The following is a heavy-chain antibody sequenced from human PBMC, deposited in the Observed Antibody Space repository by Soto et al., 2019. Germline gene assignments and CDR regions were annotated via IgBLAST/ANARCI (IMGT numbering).Heavy chain of an antibody. CDR3: ARVRDSSGWYGWFDP. CDR2: ISSSGSTI. J-gene: IGHJ5*02. CDR1: GFTFSDNY. V-gene: IGHV3-11*01. Sequence: QVQLVESGGGLVKPGGSLRPPCAASGFTFSDNYMSWIRQAPGKGLGGVSNISSSGSTIYYADSVKGRFTISRDNAKNSLYLQRNSLRAEDTAVYYCARVRDSSGWYGWFDPWGQGTLVTVSS. D-gene: IGHD6-19*01.